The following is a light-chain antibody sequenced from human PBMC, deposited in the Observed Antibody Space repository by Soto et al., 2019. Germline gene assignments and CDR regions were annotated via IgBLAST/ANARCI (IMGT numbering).Light chain of an antibody. Sequence: DIQMTQSPSSLSAYVGDRVTITCRASQSIRSSLNWYQQKPGKAPNLLIYTTSNLESGVPSRFSGSGSGTDFTLTINSLQREDFATYYCQQTYNPPLTFGGGTKVDIK. J-gene: IGKJ4*01. V-gene: IGKV1-39*01. CDR3: QQTYNPPLT. CDR2: TTS. CDR1: QSIRSS.